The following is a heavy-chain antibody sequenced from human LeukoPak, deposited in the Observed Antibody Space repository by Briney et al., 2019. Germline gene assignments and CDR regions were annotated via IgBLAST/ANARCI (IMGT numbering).Heavy chain of an antibody. V-gene: IGHV4-4*07. D-gene: IGHD1-26*01. J-gene: IGHJ5*02. CDR2: TYTSATTNYNPSLT. Sequence: SETLSLTCTVSGFSISGYYWGWIRQPAGVGLEGIGRTYTSATTNYNPSLTNYNPSLRSRPTLSVDLSKKHFSLKLSSVTAADTAVYYCARVPSWQREDWFDPWGQGTLVTVSS. CDR1: GFSISGYY. CDR3: ARVPSWQREDWFDP.